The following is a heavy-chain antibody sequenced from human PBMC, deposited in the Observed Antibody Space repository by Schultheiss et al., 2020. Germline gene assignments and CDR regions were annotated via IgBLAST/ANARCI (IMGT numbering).Heavy chain of an antibody. D-gene: IGHD4-17*01. CDR1: GFTFSSYG. CDR3: ARVSGDYVTYYYYGMDV. V-gene: IGHV3-33*08. Sequence: GGSLRLSCAASGFTFSSYGMHWVRQAPGKGLEWVAVIWYDGSNKYYADSVKGRFTISRDNSKNTLYVQMNSLRAEDTAVYYCARVSGDYVTYYYYGMDVWGQGTTVTVSS. J-gene: IGHJ6*02. CDR2: IWYDGSNK.